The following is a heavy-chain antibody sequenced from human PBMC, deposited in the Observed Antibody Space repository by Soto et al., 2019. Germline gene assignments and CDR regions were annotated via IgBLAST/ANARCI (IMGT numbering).Heavy chain of an antibody. D-gene: IGHD6-13*01. CDR1: GFTFSSYA. V-gene: IGHV3-23*01. CDR2: IIGGTSST. Sequence: EVQLLESGGGLVQPGGSLRLSCAASGFTFSSYAMSWVRQAPGKGLEWVSAIIGGTSSTYYADSVKGRFTISRDNSKNTLYLKMNSLRDEDTAVYYCAKERWAAAGTPTLDYWGQGTLVTVSS. CDR3: AKERWAAAGTPTLDY. J-gene: IGHJ4*02.